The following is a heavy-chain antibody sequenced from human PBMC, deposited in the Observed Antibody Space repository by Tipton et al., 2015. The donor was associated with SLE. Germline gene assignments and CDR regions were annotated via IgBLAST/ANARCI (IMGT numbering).Heavy chain of an antibody. CDR3: TRAPTWIQLHYFDY. Sequence: SLRLSCTASGFTFGDYAMSWFRQAPGKGLEWVGFIRSKAYGGTTEYAASVKGRFTISRDDSKSIAYLQMNSLKTEDTAVYYCTRAPTWIQLHYFDYWGQGTLVTVSS. V-gene: IGHV3-49*03. CDR2: IRSKAYGGTT. CDR1: GFTFGDYA. J-gene: IGHJ4*02. D-gene: IGHD5-18*01.